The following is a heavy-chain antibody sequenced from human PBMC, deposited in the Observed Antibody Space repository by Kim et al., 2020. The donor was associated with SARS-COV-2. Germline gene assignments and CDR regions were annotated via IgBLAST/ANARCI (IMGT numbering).Heavy chain of an antibody. CDR2: INPNSGGT. V-gene: IGHV1-2*02. J-gene: IGHJ1*01. D-gene: IGHD6-19*01. Sequence: ASVKVSCKASGYTFTGYYMHWVRQAPGQGLEWMGWINPNSGGTNYAQKFQGRVTMTRDTSISTAYMELSRLRSDDTAVYYCARVQSDSYSSGWRYFQHWGQGTLVTVSS. CDR3: ARVQSDSYSSGWRYFQH. CDR1: GYTFTGYY.